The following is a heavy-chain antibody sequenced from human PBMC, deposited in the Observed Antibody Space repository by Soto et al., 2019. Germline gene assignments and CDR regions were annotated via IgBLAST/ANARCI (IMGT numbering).Heavy chain of an antibody. V-gene: IGHV1-46*01. CDR3: ARGSRGTGTIDY. Sequence: EASVKVSCKASGYTFTSYYMHWVLQAPGQGLEWMGIINPSGGSTSYAQRFQGRVTMTRDTSTSTVYMELSSLRSEDTAVYYCARGSRGTGTIDYWGQGTLVTVSS. D-gene: IGHD1-7*01. J-gene: IGHJ4*02. CDR2: INPSGGST. CDR1: GYTFTSYY.